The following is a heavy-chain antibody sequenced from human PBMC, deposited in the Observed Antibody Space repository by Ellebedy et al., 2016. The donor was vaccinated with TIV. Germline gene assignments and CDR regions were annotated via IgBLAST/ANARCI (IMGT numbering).Heavy chain of an antibody. J-gene: IGHJ6*02. CDR3: ARDRAGLGV. Sequence: GESLKISXAASGFTFSSYAMHWVRQATGKGLEWVSAIGTAGDTYYPGSVKGRFTISRENAKNSLYLQMNSLRAGDTAVYYCARDRAGLGVWGQGTTVTVSS. CDR2: IGTAGDT. CDR1: GFTFSSYA. V-gene: IGHV3-13*01. D-gene: IGHD3/OR15-3a*01.